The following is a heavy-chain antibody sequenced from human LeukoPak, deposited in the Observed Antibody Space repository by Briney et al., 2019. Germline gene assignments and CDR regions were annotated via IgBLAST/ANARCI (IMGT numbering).Heavy chain of an antibody. J-gene: IGHJ3*02. Sequence: EASVKVSCKASGYTFTGYYMHWVRQAPGQGLEWMGRINPNSGGTNYAQKFQGRVTMTRDTSISTAYMEKSRLRSDNTAVYYCAIPQVSMIVEVRAFDIWGQGTMVTVSS. V-gene: IGHV1-2*06. D-gene: IGHD3-22*01. CDR2: INPNSGGT. CDR3: AIPQVSMIVEVRAFDI. CDR1: GYTFTGYY.